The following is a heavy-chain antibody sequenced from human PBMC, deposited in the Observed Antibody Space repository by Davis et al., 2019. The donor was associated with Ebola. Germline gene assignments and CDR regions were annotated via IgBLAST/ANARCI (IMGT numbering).Heavy chain of an antibody. CDR2: IRSKANSYAT. CDR3: TGTVTDDY. V-gene: IGHV3-73*01. Sequence: PGGSLRLSCAASGFTFSGSAMHWVRQASGKGLEWVGRIRSKANSYATAYAESVKGRFTISRDDSKNTAYLQMNSLKTEDTAVYYCTGTVTDDYWGQGTLVTVSS. D-gene: IGHD4-17*01. CDR1: GFTFSGSA. J-gene: IGHJ4*02.